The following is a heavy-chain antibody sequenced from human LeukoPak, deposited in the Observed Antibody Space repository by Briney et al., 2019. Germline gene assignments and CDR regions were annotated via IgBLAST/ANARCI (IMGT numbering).Heavy chain of an antibody. CDR1: GFRFSIYW. V-gene: IGHV3-7*01. CDR3: PAWGESSSNY. Sequence: GGSLRLSCVASGFRFSIYWMNWVRQAPEKGLEWVDKINPEGRQKRHLHSVNGRFTVSRHNARHSLYLDMDSRTADDSAIYYCPAWGESSSNYWGQGTLVTVSS. D-gene: IGHD3-16*01. CDR2: INPEGRQK. J-gene: IGHJ4*02.